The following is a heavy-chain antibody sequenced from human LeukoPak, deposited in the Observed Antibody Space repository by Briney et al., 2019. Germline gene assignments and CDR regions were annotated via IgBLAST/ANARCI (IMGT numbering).Heavy chain of an antibody. Sequence: PSETLSLTCTVSGGSISSYYWSWIRQPPGKGLEWIGYIYYSGSTNYNPSLKSRVTISVDTSKNQFSLKLSSVTAADTAVYYCARSPPHYYDSSGYYYVSSYFDYWGQGTPVTVSS. J-gene: IGHJ4*02. CDR1: GGSISSYY. CDR2: IYYSGST. CDR3: ARSPPHYYDSSGYYYVSSYFDY. D-gene: IGHD3-22*01. V-gene: IGHV4-59*01.